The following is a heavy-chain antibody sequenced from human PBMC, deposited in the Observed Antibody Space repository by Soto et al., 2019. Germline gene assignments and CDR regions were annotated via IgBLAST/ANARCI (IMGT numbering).Heavy chain of an antibody. V-gene: IGHV4-59*01. CDR3: ARERGSLNPRYFDY. Sequence: SETLSLTCTVSGGSISSYYWSWIRQPPGKGLEWIGYIYYSGSTNYNPSLKSRVTISVDTSKNQFSLKLSSVTAADTAVYYCARERGSLNPRYFDYWGQGTLVTVSS. J-gene: IGHJ4*02. D-gene: IGHD2-8*01. CDR2: IYYSGST. CDR1: GGSISSYY.